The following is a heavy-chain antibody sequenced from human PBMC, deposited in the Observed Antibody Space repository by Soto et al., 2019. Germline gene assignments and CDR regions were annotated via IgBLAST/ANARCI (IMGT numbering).Heavy chain of an antibody. V-gene: IGHV1-2*04. D-gene: IGHD3-10*01. CDR3: ARGHYGSGSYPSYHYYYYGIDV. CDR2: INPNSGGT. Sequence: ASVKVSCKASGYTFTGYYMHWVRQAPGQGLEWMGWINPNSGGTNYAQKFQGWVTMTRDTSISTAYMELSRLRSDDTAVYYCARGHYGSGSYPSYHYYYYGIDVWGQGTTVTVSS. CDR1: GYTFTGYY. J-gene: IGHJ6*02.